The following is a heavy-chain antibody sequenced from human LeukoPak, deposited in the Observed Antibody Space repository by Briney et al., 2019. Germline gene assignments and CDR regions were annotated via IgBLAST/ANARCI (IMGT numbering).Heavy chain of an antibody. D-gene: IGHD7-27*01. V-gene: IGHV4-59*01. CDR3: ARGTTGAYFGTPPYFDY. CDR1: GASINGYY. CDR2: IYYSGST. J-gene: IGHJ4*02. Sequence: SEPLSLTCSVSGASINGYYWSWIRQPPGKGLECIGYIYYSGSTNYNPSLESRVTISLDTPRNQFSLRLRSVTAADTAVYFCARGTTGAYFGTPPYFDYWGQGSQVTVSS.